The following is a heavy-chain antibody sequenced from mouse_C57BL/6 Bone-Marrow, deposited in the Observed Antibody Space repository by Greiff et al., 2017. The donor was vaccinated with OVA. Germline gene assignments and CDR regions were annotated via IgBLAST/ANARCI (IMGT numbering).Heavy chain of an antibody. V-gene: IGHV1-55*01. CDR3: ARGCGSLSWFAY. CDR2: LYPGSGST. CDR1: GYTFTSYW. Sequence: VQLQQPGAELVKPGASVKMSCKASGYTFTSYWITWVKQRPGQGLEWIGDLYPGSGSTNYNEKFKSKATPTVATSSSTAYRQLSGLTSEDTAVYYCARGCGSLSWFAYWGQGTLVTVSA. J-gene: IGHJ3*01. D-gene: IGHD6-2*01.